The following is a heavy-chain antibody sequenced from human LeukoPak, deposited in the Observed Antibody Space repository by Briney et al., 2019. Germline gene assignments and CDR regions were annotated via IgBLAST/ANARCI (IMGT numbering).Heavy chain of an antibody. CDR2: INSDGRST. CDR1: GFTFSRYW. Sequence: GGSLRLSCAASGFTFSRYWMQWVRQAPGKGLVWLSHINSDGRSTSYAGSVKGRFTISRDNAKNTLFLQMNSLRAEDTAVYFCAKMPVSYSSGWTNFDYWGQGTLVTVSS. D-gene: IGHD6-19*01. CDR3: AKMPVSYSSGWTNFDY. J-gene: IGHJ4*02. V-gene: IGHV3-74*01.